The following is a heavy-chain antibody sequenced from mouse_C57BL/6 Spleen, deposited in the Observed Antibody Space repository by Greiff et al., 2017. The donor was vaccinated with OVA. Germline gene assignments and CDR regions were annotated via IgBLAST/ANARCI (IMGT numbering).Heavy chain of an antibody. J-gene: IGHJ2*01. CDR1: GYTFTSYW. V-gene: IGHV1-74*01. Sequence: QAQLQQPGAELVKPGASVKVSCKASGYTFTSYWMHWVKQRPGQGLEWIGRIHPSDSDTNYNQKFKGKATLTVDKSSSTAYMQLSSLTSEDSAVYYCAIPPYYGSSHGGYWGQGTTLTVSS. D-gene: IGHD1-1*01. CDR2: IHPSDSDT. CDR3: AIPPYYGSSHGGY.